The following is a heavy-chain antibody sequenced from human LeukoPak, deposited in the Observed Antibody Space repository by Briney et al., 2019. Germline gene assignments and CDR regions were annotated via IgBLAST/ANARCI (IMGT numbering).Heavy chain of an antibody. J-gene: IGHJ4*02. CDR2: IKPEGKEK. D-gene: IGHD1-26*01. V-gene: IGHV3-7*04. CDR3: ARDGIDY. Sequence: GGSLRLSCAASGFTFSSYWMSWVRQAPGKGLEWVANIKPEGKEKFYVDSVKGRFTISRDNENNSVFLQMNSLTAEDTAVYYCARDGIDYWGQGTLVTVSS. CDR1: GFTFSSYW.